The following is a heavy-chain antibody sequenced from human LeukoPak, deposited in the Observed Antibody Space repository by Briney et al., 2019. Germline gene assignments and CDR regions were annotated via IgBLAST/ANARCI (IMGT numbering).Heavy chain of an antibody. V-gene: IGHV3-53*05. D-gene: IGHD2-2*01. J-gene: IGHJ4*02. CDR3: AKDRYCTSSSCPIDY. CDR2: IYSGGST. Sequence: GGSLRLSCAASGFTVSSNYMSWVHQAPGKGLEWVSVIYSGGSTYYADSVKGRFTISRDNSKNSLYLQMNSLRVEDTALYYCAKDRYCTSSSCPIDYWGQGTMVTVSS. CDR1: GFTVSSNY.